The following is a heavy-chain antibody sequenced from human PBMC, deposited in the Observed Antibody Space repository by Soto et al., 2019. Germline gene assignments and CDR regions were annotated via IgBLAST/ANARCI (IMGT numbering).Heavy chain of an antibody. CDR3: ERGLWFGELLYFDY. D-gene: IGHD3-10*01. Sequence: ASVKVSCKASGYTFTSYGISWVRQAPGQGLEWMGWISAYNGNTNYAQKLQGRVTMTTDTSTSTVYMELRSLRADDTYVYYCERGLWFGELLYFDYWGQGALVTVSS. CDR1: GYTFTSYG. CDR2: ISAYNGNT. V-gene: IGHV1-18*01. J-gene: IGHJ4*02.